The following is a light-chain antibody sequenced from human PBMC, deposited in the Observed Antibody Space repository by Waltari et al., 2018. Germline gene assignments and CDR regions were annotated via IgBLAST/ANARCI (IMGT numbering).Light chain of an antibody. CDR1: SPNIGNNH. J-gene: IGLJ3*02. CDR3: GTWDNSLSGKV. CDR2: ENN. Sequence: QSVLTQPPSVSAAPGQKVTLPCSGSSPNIGNNHVFWYQQFPGTAPKLLIYENNKRPSGIPDRFSGSKSGTSATLGITGLQTGDEADYYCGTWDNSLSGKVFGGGTKLTVL. V-gene: IGLV1-51*02.